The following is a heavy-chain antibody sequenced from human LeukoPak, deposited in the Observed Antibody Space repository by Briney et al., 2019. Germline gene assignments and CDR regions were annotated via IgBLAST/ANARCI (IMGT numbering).Heavy chain of an antibody. CDR1: GGSISSYSYY. J-gene: IGHJ6*03. Sequence: PSETLSLTCTVSGGSISSYSYYWGWIRQPPGKGLEWIGSMYHNGSTYYNPSLKSRVTISIDTSKNQFSLKLSSVTAADTAVYYCARTMVRGVKSLANYYYMDVWGKGTTVTISS. CDR2: MYHNGST. CDR3: ARTMVRGVKSLANYYYMDV. V-gene: IGHV4-39*07. D-gene: IGHD3-10*01.